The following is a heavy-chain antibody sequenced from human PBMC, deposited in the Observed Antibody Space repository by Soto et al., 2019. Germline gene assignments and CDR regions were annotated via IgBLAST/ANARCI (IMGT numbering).Heavy chain of an antibody. CDR1: GGSISSGGYY. D-gene: IGHD4-17*01. J-gene: IGHJ3*02. Sequence: SETLSLTCTVSGGSISSGGYYWSWIRQHPGKGLEWIGYIYYSGSTYYNPSLKSRDTISVDTSKNQFSLRLSSVTAADTAVYYCARVYYGGNSAAFDIWGQGTMVTVSS. CDR3: ARVYYGGNSAAFDI. V-gene: IGHV4-31*03. CDR2: IYYSGST.